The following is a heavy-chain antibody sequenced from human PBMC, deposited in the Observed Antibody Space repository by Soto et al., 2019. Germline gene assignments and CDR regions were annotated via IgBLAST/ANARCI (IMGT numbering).Heavy chain of an antibody. CDR2: IIPIFGTA. Sequence: QVQLVQSGAEVKKPGSSVKVSCKASGGTFSSYAISWVRQAPRQGLEWMGGIIPIFGTANYAQKFQGRVTITADESTSTAYMELSSLRSEDTAVSYCARDMTTVGYSFDYWGQGTLVTVSS. V-gene: IGHV1-69*01. J-gene: IGHJ4*02. CDR1: GGTFSSYA. D-gene: IGHD4-4*01. CDR3: ARDMTTVGYSFDY.